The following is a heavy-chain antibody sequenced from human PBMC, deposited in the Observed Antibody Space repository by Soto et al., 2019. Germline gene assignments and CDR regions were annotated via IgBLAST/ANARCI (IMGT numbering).Heavy chain of an antibody. CDR2: ISGSGGST. D-gene: IGHD5-12*01. J-gene: IGHJ6*03. CDR3: AKGYSGYDYPKYYYYMDV. Sequence: GGSLRLSCAASGFTFSSYAMSWVRQAPGKGLEWVSAISGSGGSTYYADSVKGRFTISRDNSKNTLYLQMNSLRAEETAVYYCAKGYSGYDYPKYYYYMDVWGKGTTVTVSS. CDR1: GFTFSSYA. V-gene: IGHV3-23*01.